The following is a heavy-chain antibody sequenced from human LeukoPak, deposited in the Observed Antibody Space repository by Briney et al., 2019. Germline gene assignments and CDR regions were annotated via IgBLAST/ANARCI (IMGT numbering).Heavy chain of an antibody. CDR3: ARESGIMVGDDYYYYMDV. CDR2: ISGGSTYI. CDR1: GFAFSTYD. J-gene: IGHJ6*03. Sequence: TGGSLRLSCTASGFAFSTYDMNWVRQAPGKGLEWVSYISGGSTYIYYTDSVKGRFTISRDNAKNSLNLQMESLSAEDTAVYYCARESGIMVGDDYYYYMDVWGIGTTVTVSS. V-gene: IGHV3-21*01. D-gene: IGHD1-26*01.